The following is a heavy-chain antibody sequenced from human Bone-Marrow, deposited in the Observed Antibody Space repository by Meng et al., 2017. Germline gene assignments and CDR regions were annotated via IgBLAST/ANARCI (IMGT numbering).Heavy chain of an antibody. V-gene: IGHV3-11*01. CDR1: GFTFSDYY. CDR2: MSRSGTLI. Sequence: GGSLRLSCAASGFTFSDYYMSWIRQAPGKGLEWVSYMSRSGTLIYYADSVKGRFTISRDNAKNSLYLQMNSLSAEDTAVYYCARDSTPVTTGMDVWGQGTTVTVSS. J-gene: IGHJ6*02. CDR3: ARDSTPVTTGMDV. D-gene: IGHD4-17*01.